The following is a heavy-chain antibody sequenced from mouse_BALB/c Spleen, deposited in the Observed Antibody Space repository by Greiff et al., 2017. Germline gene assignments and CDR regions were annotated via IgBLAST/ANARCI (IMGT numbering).Heavy chain of an antibody. Sequence: EVQLQQSGPELVKPGASVKISCKASGYSFTGYFMNWVMQSHGKSLEWIGRINPYNGDTFYNQKFKGKATLTVDKSSSTAHMELRSLASEDSAVYYCARRGGNYDFDYWGQGTTLTVSS. CDR2: INPYNGDT. D-gene: IGHD2-1*01. CDR1: GYSFTGYF. V-gene: IGHV1-20*02. CDR3: ARRGGNYDFDY. J-gene: IGHJ2*01.